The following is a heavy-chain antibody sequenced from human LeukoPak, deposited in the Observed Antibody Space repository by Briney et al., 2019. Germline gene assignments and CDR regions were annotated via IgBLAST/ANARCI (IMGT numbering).Heavy chain of an antibody. D-gene: IGHD6-19*01. V-gene: IGHV1-8*03. J-gene: IGHJ6*03. CDR1: GYTFTSYA. CDR2: MNPNSGNT. Sequence: ASVKVSCKASGYTFTSYAINWVRQATGQGLEWMGWMNPNSGNTGYAQKFQGRVTITRNTSISTAYMELSSLRSEDTAVYYCARGKKYSSGWFIYYYYYMDVWGKGTTVTVSS. CDR3: ARGKKYSSGWFIYYYYYMDV.